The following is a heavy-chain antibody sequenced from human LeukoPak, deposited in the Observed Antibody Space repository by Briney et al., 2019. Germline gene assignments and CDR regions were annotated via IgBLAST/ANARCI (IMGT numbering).Heavy chain of an antibody. J-gene: IGHJ4*02. CDR3: ARASTYYDILTGYHDY. Sequence: PSETLSLTCTVSGGSISSYYWSWIRQPPGKGLEWIGYIYYSGSTNYNPSLKSRVTISVDTSKNQFSLKLSSVTAADTAVYYCARASTYYDILTGYHDYWGQGTLVTVSS. D-gene: IGHD3-9*01. CDR1: GGSISSYY. V-gene: IGHV4-59*01. CDR2: IYYSGST.